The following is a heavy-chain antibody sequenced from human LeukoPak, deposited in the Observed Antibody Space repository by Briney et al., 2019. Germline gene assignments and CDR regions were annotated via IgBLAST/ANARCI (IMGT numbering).Heavy chain of an antibody. V-gene: IGHV1-8*01. CDR2: MNPNSGNT. CDR3: AREQDGGFLEWYYYGMDV. D-gene: IGHD3-3*01. Sequence: ASVKVSCKASGYTFTSYDINWVRQATGQGLEWMGWMNPNSGNTGYAQKFQGRVTMTRNTSISTAYMELSSLRSEDTAVYYCAREQDGGFLEWYYYGMDVRGQGTTVTVSS. CDR1: GYTFTSYD. J-gene: IGHJ6*02.